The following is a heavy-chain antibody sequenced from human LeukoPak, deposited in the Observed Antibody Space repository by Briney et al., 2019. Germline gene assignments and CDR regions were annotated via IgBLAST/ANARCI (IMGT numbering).Heavy chain of an antibody. Sequence: PSETLSLTCTVSGGSISSSSYYWGWIRQPPGKGLEWIGYIYYSGSTNYNPSLKSRVTISVDTSKNQFSLKLSSVTAADTAVYYCARSHYGGNSDYLDFDYWGQGTLVTVSS. D-gene: IGHD4-23*01. CDR2: IYYSGST. CDR1: GGSISSSSYY. CDR3: ARSHYGGNSDYLDFDY. V-gene: IGHV4-61*05. J-gene: IGHJ4*02.